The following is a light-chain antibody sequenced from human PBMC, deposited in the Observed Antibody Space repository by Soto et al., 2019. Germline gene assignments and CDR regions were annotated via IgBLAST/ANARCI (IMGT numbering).Light chain of an antibody. CDR1: SSDVGGYNY. V-gene: IGLV2-14*01. Sequence: QSALTQPASVSGSPGQSITISCTGTSSDVGGYNYVSWYQQHPGKAPKLMIYDVSNRPSGVSNRFSGSKSGNTASLTISGRQAEDDADYYCSSYTSSSTPCVFGTGTKLTVL. CDR3: SSYTSSSTPCV. CDR2: DVS. J-gene: IGLJ1*01.